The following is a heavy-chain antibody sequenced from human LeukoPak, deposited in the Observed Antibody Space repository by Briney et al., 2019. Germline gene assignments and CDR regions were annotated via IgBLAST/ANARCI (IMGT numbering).Heavy chain of an antibody. V-gene: IGHV3-48*01. CDR2: ISSSSTTI. CDR3: ARDRQKYNYDGSGYPPY. CDR1: GFTLSSYS. D-gene: IGHD3-22*01. Sequence: GGSLRLSCAASGFTLSSYSMMWVRQAAGTGLEGVSYISSSSTTIHYADSVKGRFTISRDNAKNPVYLQMNRLRAEDTAVYYCARDRQKYNYDGSGYPPYWGQGTLVTVS. J-gene: IGHJ4*02.